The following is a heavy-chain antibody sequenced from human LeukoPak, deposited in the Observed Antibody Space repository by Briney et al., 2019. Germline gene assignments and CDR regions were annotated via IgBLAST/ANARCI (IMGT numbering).Heavy chain of an antibody. CDR2: ISSSGDNT. Sequence: GGSLRLSCAASGFTFSTSAMHWVRRAPGKALEYVSAISSSGDNTYYANSVKGRFTISRDNSKNTLYHQMGSLRADDTAVYYCARGSRESGGSYDYWGQGTLVTVSS. CDR3: ARGSRESGGSYDY. V-gene: IGHV3-64*01. CDR1: GFTFSTSA. D-gene: IGHD5-12*01. J-gene: IGHJ4*02.